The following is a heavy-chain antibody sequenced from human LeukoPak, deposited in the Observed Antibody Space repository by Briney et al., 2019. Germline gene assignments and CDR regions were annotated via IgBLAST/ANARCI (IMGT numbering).Heavy chain of an antibody. J-gene: IGHJ4*02. CDR2: ISGGGGST. V-gene: IGHV3-23*01. Sequence: GGSLRLSCAASGFTFTSYSMNWVRQAPGKGLEWVSTISGGGGSTYYADSVKGRFTISRDNSKNTLYLQMNSLRAEDTAVYYCARDVTASEWPTGHYWGQGTLVTVSS. D-gene: IGHD1-14*01. CDR3: ARDVTASEWPTGHY. CDR1: GFTFTSYS.